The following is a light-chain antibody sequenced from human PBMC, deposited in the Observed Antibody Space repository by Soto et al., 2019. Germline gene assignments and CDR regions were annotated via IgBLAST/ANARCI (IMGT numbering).Light chain of an antibody. CDR2: GAS. Sequence: EIVMTQSPATLSVSPGERVTLSCRASQSVNSDLAWYQQKPGQAPRLLIYGASTRATGIPGRFSGSGSGTEFTLTISSLQSEDFAVYYCQQYNNWPLTFGGGTKVDVK. J-gene: IGKJ4*01. V-gene: IGKV3-15*01. CDR1: QSVNSD. CDR3: QQYNNWPLT.